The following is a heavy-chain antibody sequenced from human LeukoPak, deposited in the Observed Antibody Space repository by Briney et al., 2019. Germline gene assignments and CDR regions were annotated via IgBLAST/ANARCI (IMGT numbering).Heavy chain of an antibody. D-gene: IGHD5-24*01. CDR2: IYPGDSDT. V-gene: IGHV5-51*01. CDR1: GYSFTSYW. CDR3: ARGDGYNYYFDY. Sequence: GESLKISCEGSGYSFTSYWIGWVRQMPGKGLEWMGIIYPGDSDTKYSPSFQGQVTISVDKSINTAYLQWSSLRASDTAMYYCARGDGYNYYFDYWGQGTLVTVSS. J-gene: IGHJ4*02.